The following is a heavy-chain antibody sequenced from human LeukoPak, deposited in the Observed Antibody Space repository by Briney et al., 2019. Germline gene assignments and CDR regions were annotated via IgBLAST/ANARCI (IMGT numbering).Heavy chain of an antibody. CDR3: AAYDFWSGYGNAFDI. Sequence: ASVKVSCKASGGTFSSYAISWVRQAPGQGLEWMGGIILIFGTANYAQKFQGRVTITTDESTSTAYMELSSLRSEDTAVYYCAAYDFWSGYGNAFDIWGQGTMVTVSS. CDR2: IILIFGTA. CDR1: GGTFSSYA. J-gene: IGHJ3*02. V-gene: IGHV1-69*05. D-gene: IGHD3-3*01.